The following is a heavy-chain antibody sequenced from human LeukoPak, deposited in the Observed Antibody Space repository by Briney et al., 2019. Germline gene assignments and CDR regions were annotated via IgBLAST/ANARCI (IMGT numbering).Heavy chain of an antibody. CDR1: GFRFSDYW. CDR2: IKPDGNEK. J-gene: IGHJ4*02. Sequence: GGSLRLSCAASGFRFSDYWMSWVRQAPGKGLEWVDNIKPDGNEKHYVDSVKGRFTISRDNAKNSLYLQMNSLRAEDTAVYYCARDAMVRGVRGLVYWGQGTLVTVSS. V-gene: IGHV3-7*01. D-gene: IGHD3-10*01. CDR3: ARDAMVRGVRGLVY.